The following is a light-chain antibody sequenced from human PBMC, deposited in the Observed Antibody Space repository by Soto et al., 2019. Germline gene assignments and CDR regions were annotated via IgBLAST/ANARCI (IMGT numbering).Light chain of an antibody. J-gene: IGKJ3*01. Sequence: ETVLTQSPATLSLSPGDRATLSCRTSQSVSPYLAWYQQSPGQAPRLLIYDAYNRAAGIPARFSGSGSGTDFTLTISSLEPEDFAVYYCQERTNWPPGITFGPGTTVDIK. V-gene: IGKV3-11*01. CDR2: DAY. CDR1: QSVSPY. CDR3: QERTNWPPGIT.